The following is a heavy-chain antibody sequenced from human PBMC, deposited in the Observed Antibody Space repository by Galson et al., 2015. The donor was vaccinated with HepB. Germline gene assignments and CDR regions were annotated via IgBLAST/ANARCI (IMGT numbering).Heavy chain of an antibody. CDR1: GFTFSSYA. V-gene: IGHV3-30-3*01. CDR2: ISYDGSNK. J-gene: IGHJ5*02. D-gene: IGHD5-18*01. CDR3: ARVGYSYGYNWFDP. Sequence: SLRLSCAASGFTFSSYAMHWVRQAPGKGLEWVAVISYDGSNKYYADSVKGRFTISRDNSKNTLYLQMNSLRAEGTAVYYCARVGYSYGYNWFDPWGQGTLVTVSS.